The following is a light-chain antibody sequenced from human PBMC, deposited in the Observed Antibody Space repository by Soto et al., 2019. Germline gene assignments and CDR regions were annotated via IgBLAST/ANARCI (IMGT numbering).Light chain of an antibody. CDR3: QQSAGTLLT. V-gene: IGKV1-5*03. CDR2: RTS. CDR1: QDVSVY. J-gene: IGKJ4*01. Sequence: IQMIQSPSSLSASVGDTVTITCRASQDVSVYVAWYQHKAGQGPRLLIHRTSTLQFGVPSRCSGSGSGIEFTLTISDLEPDDSATYYCQQSAGTLLTFGGGTKV.